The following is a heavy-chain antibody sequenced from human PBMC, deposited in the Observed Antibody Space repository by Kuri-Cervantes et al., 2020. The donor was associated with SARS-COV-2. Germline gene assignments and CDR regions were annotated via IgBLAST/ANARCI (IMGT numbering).Heavy chain of an antibody. D-gene: IGHD6-6*01. CDR1: GFTFSSYS. J-gene: IGHJ4*02. Sequence: GESLKISCAASGFTFSSYSMNWVRQAPGKGLEWVSYISSSSSTIYYADSVKGRFTTSRDNAKNSLYLQMNSLRAEDTAVYYCARDLRIAAPRGDYWGQGTLVTVSS. CDR2: ISSSSSTI. V-gene: IGHV3-48*01. CDR3: ARDLRIAAPRGDY.